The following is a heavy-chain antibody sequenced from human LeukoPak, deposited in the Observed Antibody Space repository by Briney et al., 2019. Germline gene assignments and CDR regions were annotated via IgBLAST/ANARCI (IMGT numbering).Heavy chain of an antibody. J-gene: IGHJ4*02. CDR3: ARGSTYYDSSGQVPFDY. CDR2: ISYDGSNK. Sequence: GGSLRLSCAASGFTFSSYAIHWVRQAPGKGLGWVAVISYDGSNKYYADSVKGRFTISRDNSKNTLYLQMNSLRAEDTAVYYCARGSTYYDSSGQVPFDYWGQGTLVTVSS. D-gene: IGHD3-22*01. CDR1: GFTFSSYA. V-gene: IGHV3-30-3*01.